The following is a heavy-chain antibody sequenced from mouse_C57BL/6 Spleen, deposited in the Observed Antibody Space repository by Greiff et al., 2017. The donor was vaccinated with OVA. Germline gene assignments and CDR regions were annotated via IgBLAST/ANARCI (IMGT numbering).Heavy chain of an antibody. D-gene: IGHD2-3*01. CDR1: GYTFTSYW. J-gene: IGHJ3*01. CDR2: IDPNSGGT. Sequence: QVQLKQPGAELVKPGASVKLSCKASGYTFTSYWMHWVKQRPGRGLEWIGRIDPNSGGTKYNEKFKSKATLTVDKPSSTAYMQLSSLTSEDSAVYYCARGIYDGYQAWFAYWGQGTLVTVSA. CDR3: ARGIYDGYQAWFAY. V-gene: IGHV1-72*01.